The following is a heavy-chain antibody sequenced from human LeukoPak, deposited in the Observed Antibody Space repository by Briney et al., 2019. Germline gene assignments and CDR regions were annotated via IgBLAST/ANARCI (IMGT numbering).Heavy chain of an antibody. V-gene: IGHV3-7*03. CDR1: GFTFSSCW. Sequence: PGGSLRLSCAASGFTFSSCWMNWVRQAPGKGLEWVANIKQDGTEKYFVDSVKGRFTISRDNAKNSLYLQMNSLRAEDTALYYCARDYFGSPSALDYWGQGTLVTVSS. D-gene: IGHD1-26*01. CDR2: IKQDGTEK. CDR3: ARDYFGSPSALDY. J-gene: IGHJ4*02.